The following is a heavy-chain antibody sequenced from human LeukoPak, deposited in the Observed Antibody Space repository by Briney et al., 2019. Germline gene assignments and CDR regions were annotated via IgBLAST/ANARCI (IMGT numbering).Heavy chain of an antibody. D-gene: IGHD5-12*01. CDR2: IYYSGSA. V-gene: IGHV4-59*08. CDR1: GVSISSYY. J-gene: IGHJ5*02. Sequence: SETLSLSCTVSGVSISSYYWSWIRQPPGKGLEWIGYIYYSGSANYNSSLKSRVTISVDTSKNQFSLKLSSVTAADTAVYYCARHRGAVATTWFDPWGQGTLVTVSS. CDR3: ARHRGAVATTWFDP.